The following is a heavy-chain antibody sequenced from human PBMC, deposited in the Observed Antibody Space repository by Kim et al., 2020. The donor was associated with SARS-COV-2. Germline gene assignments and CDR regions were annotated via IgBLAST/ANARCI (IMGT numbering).Heavy chain of an antibody. D-gene: IGHD3-16*01. CDR3: ARVGGGGFDY. V-gene: IGHV4-30-2*05. J-gene: IGHJ4*02. Sequence: STHYNQSLKSRVTISVDTSKNQFSLKLSSVTAADTAVYYCARVGGGGFDYWGQGTLVTVSS. CDR2: ST.